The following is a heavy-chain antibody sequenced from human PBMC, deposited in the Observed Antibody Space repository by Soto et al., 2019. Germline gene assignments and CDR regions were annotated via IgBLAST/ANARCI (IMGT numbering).Heavy chain of an antibody. D-gene: IGHD2-2*02. CDR3: AREYTAWPLAYGLDV. CDR2: ISSRSDI. Sequence: GGSLRLSCEGSGFTFSTYSINWVRQAPGKGLEWVSSISSRSDIYYADSVKGRFTISRDNAKNSVSLQMNSLRAEDTAVYYCAREYTAWPLAYGLDVWGQGTTVTVSS. J-gene: IGHJ6*02. CDR1: GFTFSTYS. V-gene: IGHV3-21*01.